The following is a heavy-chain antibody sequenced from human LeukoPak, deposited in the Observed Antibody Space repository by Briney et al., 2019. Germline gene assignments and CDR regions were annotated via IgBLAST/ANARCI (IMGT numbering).Heavy chain of an antibody. CDR1: GFTFSSVG. D-gene: IGHD2-21*01. CDR3: AKRRGEDYLDY. Sequence: GGSLRLSCAASGFTFSSVGMHWVRQAPGNGLEWVAFIRYDGSNKKYADAVTGRFTISRDNSKDTLYLQMSSLRAEDTAVYYCAKRRGEDYLDYWGQGTLVTVSS. CDR2: IRYDGSNK. V-gene: IGHV3-30*02. J-gene: IGHJ4*02.